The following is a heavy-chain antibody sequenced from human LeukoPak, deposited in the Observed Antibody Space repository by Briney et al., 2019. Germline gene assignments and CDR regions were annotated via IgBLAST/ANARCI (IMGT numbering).Heavy chain of an antibody. Sequence: SETLSLTCTVSGGSISSSSYYWGWIRQPPGKGLEWIGSIYYSGSTNYNPSLKSRVTISVDTSKNQFSLKLSSVTAADTAVYYCARRTVEAGYCSGGSCYSRRYYYYYMDVWGKGTTVTVSS. V-gene: IGHV4-39*07. CDR2: IYYSGST. J-gene: IGHJ6*03. D-gene: IGHD2-15*01. CDR1: GGSISSSSYY. CDR3: ARRTVEAGYCSGGSCYSRRYYYYYMDV.